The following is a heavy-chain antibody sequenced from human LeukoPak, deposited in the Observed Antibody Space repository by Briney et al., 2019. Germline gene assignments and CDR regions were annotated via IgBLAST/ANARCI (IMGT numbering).Heavy chain of an antibody. CDR1: GGSVSSGSYY. CDR3: ARGRAYYYDSSDAFDI. Sequence: PSETLSLTCTVSGGSVSSGSYYWSWIRQPPGKGLEWIGYIYYSGSTNYNPSLKSRVTISVDTSKNQFSLKLSSVTAADTAVYYCARGRAYYYDSSDAFDIWGQGTMVTVSS. D-gene: IGHD3-22*01. V-gene: IGHV4-61*01. CDR2: IYYSGST. J-gene: IGHJ3*02.